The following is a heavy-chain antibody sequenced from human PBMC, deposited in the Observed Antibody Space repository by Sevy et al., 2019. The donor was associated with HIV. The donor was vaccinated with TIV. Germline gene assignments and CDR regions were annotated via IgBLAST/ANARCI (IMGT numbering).Heavy chain of an antibody. Sequence: GGSLILSCAASGVTVSSDFITWVRRTPGRGLEWVSLIYADNRGGSTYYAGSVEGRFTISRDNFRNIVYLQLNNLRPEETAIYYCARAWRVQDLFCGMDVWGQGTTVTVSS. V-gene: IGHV3-53*01. J-gene: IGHJ6*02. CDR2: IYADNRGGST. CDR3: ARAWRVQDLFCGMDV. D-gene: IGHD1-1*01. CDR1: GVTVSSDF.